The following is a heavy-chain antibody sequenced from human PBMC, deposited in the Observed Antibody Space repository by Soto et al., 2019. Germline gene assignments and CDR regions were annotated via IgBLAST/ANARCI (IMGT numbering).Heavy chain of an antibody. V-gene: IGHV3-23*01. CDR3: AKAPGDGGSYFDY. Sequence: GGSLRLSCAASGFTFSSYAMSWVRQAPGKGLEWVSAISGSGGSTYYADSGKGRFTISRDNSKNTLYLQMNSLRAEDTAVYYCAKAPGDGGSYFDYWGQGTLVTVSS. J-gene: IGHJ4*02. CDR1: GFTFSSYA. D-gene: IGHD1-26*01. CDR2: ISGSGGST.